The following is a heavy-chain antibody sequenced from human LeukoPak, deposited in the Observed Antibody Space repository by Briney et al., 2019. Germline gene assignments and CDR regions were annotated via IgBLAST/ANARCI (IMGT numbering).Heavy chain of an antibody. D-gene: IGHD6-19*01. V-gene: IGHV1-2*02. Sequence: GASVKVSCKACGYIYTGYYMHGVRQAPGRGREGMGWNNYNSGGTNYAQKFQGRVTMTRDTSISTAYMELSRLRSDDTAVYYCARNSYSSGWSPDYYDSFDIWGQGTMVTVSS. J-gene: IGHJ3*02. CDR2: NNYNSGGT. CDR1: GYIYTGYY. CDR3: ARNSYSSGWSPDYYDSFDI.